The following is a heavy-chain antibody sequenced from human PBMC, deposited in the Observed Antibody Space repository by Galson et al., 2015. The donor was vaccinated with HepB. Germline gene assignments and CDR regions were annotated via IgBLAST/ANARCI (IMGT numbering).Heavy chain of an antibody. J-gene: IGHJ5*02. V-gene: IGHV1-46*01. CDR1: GYTFTSYY. D-gene: IGHD3-22*01. CDR3: ARGYYYDSSGYYYAEGDWFDP. Sequence: SVKVSCKASGYTFTSYYMHWVRQAPGQGLEWMGIINPSGGSTSYAQKFQGRVTMTRDSSTSTVYMELSSLRSEDTAVYYCARGYYYDSSGYYYAEGDWFDPWGQGTLVTVSS. CDR2: INPSGGST.